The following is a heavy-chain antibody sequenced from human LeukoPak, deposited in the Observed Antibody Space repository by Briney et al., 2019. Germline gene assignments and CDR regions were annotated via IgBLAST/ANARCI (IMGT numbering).Heavy chain of an antibody. CDR3: ARFYGSGSYNYYYYGMGV. J-gene: IGHJ6*02. CDR2: IKQDGSEK. Sequence: GGSLRLSCAASGFTFSSYAMSWVRQAPGKGLEWVANIKQDGSEKYYVDSVKGRFTISRDNAKNSLYLQMNSLRAEDTAVYYCARFYGSGSYNYYYYGMGVWGQGTTVTVSS. V-gene: IGHV3-7*01. D-gene: IGHD3-10*01. CDR1: GFTFSSYA.